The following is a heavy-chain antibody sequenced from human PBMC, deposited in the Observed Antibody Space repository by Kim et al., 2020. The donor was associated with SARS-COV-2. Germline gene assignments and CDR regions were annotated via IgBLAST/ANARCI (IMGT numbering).Heavy chain of an antibody. D-gene: IGHD3-16*01. CDR1: GGSISSSSYY. V-gene: IGHV4-39*01. J-gene: IGHJ5*02. CDR2: IYYSGST. CDR3: ARHIMISTAPGWFDP. Sequence: SETLSLTCTVSGGSISSSSYYWGWIRQPPGKGLEWIGSIYYSGSTYYNPSLKSRVTISVDTSKNQFSLKLSSVTAADTAVYYCARHIMISTAPGWFDPWGQGTLVTVSS.